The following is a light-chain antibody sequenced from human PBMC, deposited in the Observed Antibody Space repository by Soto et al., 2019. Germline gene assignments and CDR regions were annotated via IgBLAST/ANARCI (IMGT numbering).Light chain of an antibody. J-gene: IGLJ2*01. CDR3: ATWDESLHGNVV. CDR1: RSNIGSNK. V-gene: IGLV1-44*01. CDR2: STN. Sequence: QSVLTQPPSESGTPGQRVTISCSGSRSNIGSNKVNWYQQLPGTAPKFLIYSTNQRPSGVPKRFSGSQSGTSASLAIRGLQSEDEAYYYCATWDESLHGNVVFGGGTKLTVL.